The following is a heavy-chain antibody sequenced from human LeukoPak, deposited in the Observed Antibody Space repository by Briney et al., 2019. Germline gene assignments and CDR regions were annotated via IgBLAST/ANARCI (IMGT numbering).Heavy chain of an antibody. D-gene: IGHD3-3*01. V-gene: IGHV3-33*08. CDR1: GFTFSSYG. CDR2: IWYDGSNK. Sequence: GGSLRLSCAASGFTFSSYGMHWVRQAPGKGLEWVAVIWYDGSNKYYADSVKGRFTISRDNSKNTLYLQMNSLRAEDTAVYYCARGGRITIFGVVIIDDAFDIWGQGKMVTVSS. CDR3: ARGGRITIFGVVIIDDAFDI. J-gene: IGHJ3*02.